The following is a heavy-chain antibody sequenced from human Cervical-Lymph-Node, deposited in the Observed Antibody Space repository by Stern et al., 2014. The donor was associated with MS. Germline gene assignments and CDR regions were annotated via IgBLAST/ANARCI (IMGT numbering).Heavy chain of an antibody. V-gene: IGHV1-2*04. J-gene: IGHJ6*02. CDR1: GYTFTGYY. CDR3: ARYGIVYARFQYYYGMDV. Sequence: QVQLVQSGPEVKKPGASVKVSCKASGYTFTGYYMHWVRQAPGQGLEWMGWINPNSGGTTYEQQFQGWVTMTRAPATRTAYMRMSRLRSDDTALYYCARYGIVYARFQYYYGMDVWGQGTTVTVSS. D-gene: IGHD2-8*01. CDR2: INPNSGGT.